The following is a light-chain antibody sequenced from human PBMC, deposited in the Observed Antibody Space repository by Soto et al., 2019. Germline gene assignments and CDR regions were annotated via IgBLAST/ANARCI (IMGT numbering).Light chain of an antibody. CDR2: EGS. V-gene: IGLV2-23*01. CDR3: CSYAVSNTYWV. Sequence: QSALAQPASVSGSPRQSITISCTGTSSDVGSYNLVSWYQHHPVKAPKLMIYEGSKRPSWVSNLFSGSKSCNTASRTISGLQAEDEAEYYCCSYAVSNTYWVFGGGTKLTVL. CDR1: SSDVGSYNL. J-gene: IGLJ3*02.